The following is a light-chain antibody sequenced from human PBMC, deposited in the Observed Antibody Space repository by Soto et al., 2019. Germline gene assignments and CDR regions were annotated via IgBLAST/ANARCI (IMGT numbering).Light chain of an antibody. CDR2: HAS. CDR1: QTINNW. CDR3: QHCNSYPWT. J-gene: IGKJ1*01. V-gene: IGKV1-5*01. Sequence: DIQMTQSPSTLSASIGDRVTITCRASQTINNWLAWYQQKPGKAPNLLIYHASNLETGVPSRFSGSAFGTEFPLTISSLQPDEFTTYYCQHCNSYPWTFRQGNKVEIK.